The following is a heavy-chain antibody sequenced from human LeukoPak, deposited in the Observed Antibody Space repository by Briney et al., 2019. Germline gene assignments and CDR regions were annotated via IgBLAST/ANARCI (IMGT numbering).Heavy chain of an antibody. CDR2: ISSSGNTI. V-gene: IGHV3-48*03. CDR1: GFTFSSYE. J-gene: IGHJ6*04. CDR3: AELGITMIGGV. D-gene: IGHD3-10*02. Sequence: GGALRLSCAASGFTFSSYERNWVRQAPGKGLEWVSYISSSGNTIYYADSVKGRFTISRDNAKNSLYLQMNSLRAEDTAVYYCAELGITMIGGVWGKGTTVTISS.